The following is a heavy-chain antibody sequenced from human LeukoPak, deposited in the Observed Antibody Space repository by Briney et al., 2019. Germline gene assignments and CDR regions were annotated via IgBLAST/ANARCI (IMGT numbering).Heavy chain of an antibody. CDR2: LSGSGSKT. D-gene: IGHD6-19*01. CDR1: GFTLTNYA. J-gene: IGHJ6*03. V-gene: IGHV3-23*01. Sequence: PGGSLRLSCAASGFTLTNYAMSWVRQAPGKGREWVSGLSGSGSKTYYADSVKGRFTVSRDNSKNTLYLQMNGLRAEDTAVYYCAKYGSGWALYYYYYMDVWGQGTTVTVSS. CDR3: AKYGSGWALYYYYYMDV.